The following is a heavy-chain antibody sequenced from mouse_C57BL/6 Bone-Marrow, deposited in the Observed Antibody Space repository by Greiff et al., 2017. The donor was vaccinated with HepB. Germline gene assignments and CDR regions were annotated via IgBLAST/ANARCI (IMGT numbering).Heavy chain of an antibody. D-gene: IGHD1-1*01. CDR2: IWSDGST. Sequence: VQLKESGPGLVAPSQSLSITCTVSGFSLTSYGVHWVRQPPGKGLEWLVVIWSDGSTTYNSALKSRLSISKDNSKSQVFLKMNSLQTDDTAMYYCARQASYYGSSYGYYAMDYWGQGTSVTVSS. CDR3: ARQASYYGSSYGYYAMDY. J-gene: IGHJ4*01. V-gene: IGHV2-6-1*01. CDR1: GFSLTSYG.